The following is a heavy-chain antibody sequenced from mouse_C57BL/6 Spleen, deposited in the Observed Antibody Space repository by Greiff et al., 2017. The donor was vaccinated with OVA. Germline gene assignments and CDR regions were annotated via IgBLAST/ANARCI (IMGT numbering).Heavy chain of an antibody. D-gene: IGHD1-1*02. V-gene: IGHV1-55*01. CDR3: ARRYYGDY. Sequence: QVQLQHSGAVLVKPGASVPLSCKASGYTFTSSWLTWVQQSPGPGLEWIGDIYPGSGSTNYNEKFKSKATLTVDTSSSTAYMQLSSLTSEDSAVYYCARRYYGDYWGQGTTLTVSS. J-gene: IGHJ2*01. CDR2: IYPGSGST. CDR1: GYTFTSSW.